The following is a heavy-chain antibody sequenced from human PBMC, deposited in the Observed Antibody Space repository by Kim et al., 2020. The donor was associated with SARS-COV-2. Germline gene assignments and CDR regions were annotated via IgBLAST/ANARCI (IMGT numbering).Heavy chain of an antibody. V-gene: IGHV3-21*01. CDR1: GFTFSSYS. D-gene: IGHD3-10*01. J-gene: IGHJ4*02. CDR2: ISSSSYI. Sequence: GGSLRLSCAASGFTFSSYSMNWVRQAPGKGLEWVSSISSSSYIYYADSVKGRFTISRDNAKNSLYLQMNSLRAEDTAVYYCAREHPLWFGEPSTRNYFDYWGQGTLVTVSS. CDR3: AREHPLWFGEPSTRNYFDY.